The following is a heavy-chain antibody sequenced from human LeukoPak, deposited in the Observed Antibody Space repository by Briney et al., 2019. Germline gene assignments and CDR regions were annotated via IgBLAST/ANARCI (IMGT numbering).Heavy chain of an antibody. CDR2: MNPNSGNT. Sequence: ASVKVSCKASGYTFTSYDINWVRQATGQGLEWMGWMNPNSGNTGYAQKFQGRVTMTRNTSISTAYMELSSLRSEDTAVYYCARGSPNRGITIMGMDVWGQGTTVTVSS. CDR3: ARGSPNRGITIMGMDV. J-gene: IGHJ6*02. CDR1: GYTFTSYD. D-gene: IGHD3-10*01. V-gene: IGHV1-8*01.